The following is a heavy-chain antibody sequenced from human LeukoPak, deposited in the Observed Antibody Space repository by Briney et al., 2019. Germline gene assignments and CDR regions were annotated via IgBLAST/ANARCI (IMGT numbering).Heavy chain of an antibody. CDR1: GDSLSSLY. V-gene: IGHV4-4*07. J-gene: IGHJ4*02. CDR2: IYPSGTV. D-gene: IGHD4-11*01. Sequence: PSETLSLTCSVSGDSLSSLYLNWIRQPPGKGPEWIGFIYPSGTVTYNPSLKSRGTMSVDTSKNQVSLKLTSVTAADTAVYYCAKSRLGTDTSTVHSFVYWGQGILVTVSS. CDR3: AKSRLGTDTSTVHSFVY.